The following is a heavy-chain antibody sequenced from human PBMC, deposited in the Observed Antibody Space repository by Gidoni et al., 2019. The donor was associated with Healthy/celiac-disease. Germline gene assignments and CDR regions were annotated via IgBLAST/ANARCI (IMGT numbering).Heavy chain of an antibody. J-gene: IGHJ4*02. V-gene: IGHV3-73*01. Sequence: EVQLVESGGGLVQPGGSLKLSCAASGFTFSGSAMHWVRQASGKGLEWFGRIRSKANSYATAYAASVKGRFTISRDDSKNTAYLQMNSLKTEDTAVYYCTRPGIAAAGIWGQGTLVTVSS. CDR3: TRPGIAAAGI. CDR1: GFTFSGSA. CDR2: IRSKANSYAT. D-gene: IGHD6-13*01.